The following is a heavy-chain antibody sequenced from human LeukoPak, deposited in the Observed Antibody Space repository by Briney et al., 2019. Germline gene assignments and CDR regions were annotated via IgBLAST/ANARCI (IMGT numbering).Heavy chain of an antibody. V-gene: IGHV1-8*01. CDR2: MNPNSGNT. J-gene: IGHJ5*02. Sequence: ASVKISCKASGYTFTSYDINWVRQATGQGLEWMGWMNPNSGNTGYAQKFQGRVTMTRNTSISTAYMELSSLRSEDTAVYYCARGWLRFLNWFDPWGQGTLVTVSS. CDR1: GYTFTSYD. D-gene: IGHD5-12*01. CDR3: ARGWLRFLNWFDP.